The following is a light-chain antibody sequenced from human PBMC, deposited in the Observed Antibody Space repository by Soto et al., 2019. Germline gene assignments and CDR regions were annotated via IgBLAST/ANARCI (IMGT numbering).Light chain of an antibody. V-gene: IGKV3-15*01. Sequence: EIVMTQSPATLSVSPGERATLSCRASQSVSYNLAWYQQKPGQAPRLLIYGASTRATGIPARFSGSGSGTEFTLTISSLQSEDFAVYYCQQYNNWPLGTFGQGTKVDIK. J-gene: IGKJ1*01. CDR1: QSVSYN. CDR3: QQYNNWPLGT. CDR2: GAS.